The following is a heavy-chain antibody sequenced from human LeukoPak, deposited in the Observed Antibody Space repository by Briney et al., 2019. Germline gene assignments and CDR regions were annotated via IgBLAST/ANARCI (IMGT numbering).Heavy chain of an antibody. V-gene: IGHV1-18*01. CDR3: ARGVITFGGLIVPGSY. J-gene: IGHJ4*02. CDR1: GYTFTSYG. Sequence: GASVKVSCKASGYTFTSYGISWVRQAPGQGLEWMGWISAYNGNTNYAQKLQGRVTMTTDTSTSTAYMELRSLRSDDTAVYYCARGVITFGGLIVPGSYWGQGTLVTVSS. CDR2: ISAYNGNT. D-gene: IGHD3-16*02.